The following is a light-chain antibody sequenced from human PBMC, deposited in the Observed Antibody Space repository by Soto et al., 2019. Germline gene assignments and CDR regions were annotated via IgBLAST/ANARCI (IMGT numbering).Light chain of an antibody. CDR1: QSVSSSY. CDR3: QQYGSSPPYS. Sequence: EIVLTQSPGTLSLSPGERATLSCRASQSVSSSYLAWYQQKPGQAPRLLIYGASSRATGIPDRFSGSGSGSDFTLTISRLEPEHFAVYYCQQYGSSPPYSFGQGTKLVIK. V-gene: IGKV3-20*01. J-gene: IGKJ2*03. CDR2: GAS.